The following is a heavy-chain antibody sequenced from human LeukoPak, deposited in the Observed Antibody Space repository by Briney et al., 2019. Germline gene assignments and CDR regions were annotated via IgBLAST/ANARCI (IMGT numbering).Heavy chain of an antibody. CDR1: GYTFTGYY. D-gene: IGHD1-7*01. CDR3: ARDFRAIAKPGITGTKHYFDY. Sequence: GASVKVSCKASGYTFTGYYMHWVRQAPGQGLEWMGWINPNSGGTNYAQKFQGRVTMTRDTSISTAYMELSRLRSDDTAVYYCARDFRAIAKPGITGTKHYFDYWGQGTLVTVSS. CDR2: INPNSGGT. V-gene: IGHV1-2*02. J-gene: IGHJ4*02.